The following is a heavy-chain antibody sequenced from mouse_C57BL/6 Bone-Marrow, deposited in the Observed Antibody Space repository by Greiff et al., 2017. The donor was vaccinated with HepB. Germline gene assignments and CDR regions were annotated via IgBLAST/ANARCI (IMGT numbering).Heavy chain of an antibody. CDR2: IDPSDSET. CDR1: GYTFTSYW. Sequence: QVQLQQPGAELVRPGSSVKLSCKASGYTFTSYWMHWVKQRPIQGLEWIGNIDPSDSETHYNQKFKDKATLTVDKSSSTAYMQLSSLTSEDSAVYYCAIRYYSKVYWYLDVWGTGTTVTVSS. V-gene: IGHV1-52*01. J-gene: IGHJ1*03. D-gene: IGHD2-5*01. CDR3: AIRYYSKVYWYLDV.